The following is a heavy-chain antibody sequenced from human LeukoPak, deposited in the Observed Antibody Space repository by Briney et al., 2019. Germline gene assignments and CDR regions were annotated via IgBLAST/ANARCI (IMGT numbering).Heavy chain of an antibody. Sequence: SETLSLTCTVSGGSISNYYWSWIRQSPGKGLEWLGYVYYSGSTSYNPSLKGRVSISVDTSKNQFSLKLSSVTAADTAVYHCARGRDGYNPWGQETLVTVSS. CDR3: ARGRDGYNP. D-gene: IGHD5-24*01. J-gene: IGHJ5*02. CDR2: VYYSGST. V-gene: IGHV4-59*01. CDR1: GGSISNYY.